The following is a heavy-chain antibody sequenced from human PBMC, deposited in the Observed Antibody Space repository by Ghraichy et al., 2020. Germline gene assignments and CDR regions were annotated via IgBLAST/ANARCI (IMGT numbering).Heavy chain of an antibody. CDR1: GASISRGGYS. CDR3: AREGLVSGTYYYFDF. Sequence: SETLSLTCGVSGASISRGGYSWSWIRQPPGKGLEWIGYIYRGVSTFYNPSLKTRVTMSVDTSKNQFSLRLTSVTAADTAVYYCAREGLVSGTYYYFDFWGQGTVVTGSS. J-gene: IGHJ4*02. D-gene: IGHD3-10*01. V-gene: IGHV4-30-2*01. CDR2: IYRGVST.